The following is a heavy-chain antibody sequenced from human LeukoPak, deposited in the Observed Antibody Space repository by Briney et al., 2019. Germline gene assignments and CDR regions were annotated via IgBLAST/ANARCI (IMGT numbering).Heavy chain of an antibody. Sequence: SGTLSLTCTVSGDSINSLDLWSWVRQSPGKGLEWIGEMYLSGTTHSNPSAKSRVTISIDKSKNQFFLNLSSVTAADTAVYYCAGLVGRYSSGLYYYYFDYWGQGTLVTVSS. CDR3: AGLVGRYSSGLYYYYFDY. CDR2: MYLSGTT. V-gene: IGHV4-4*02. D-gene: IGHD3-22*01. CDR1: GDSINSLDL. J-gene: IGHJ4*02.